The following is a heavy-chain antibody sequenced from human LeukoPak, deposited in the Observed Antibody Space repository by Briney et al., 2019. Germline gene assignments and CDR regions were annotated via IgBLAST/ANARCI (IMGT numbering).Heavy chain of an antibody. J-gene: IGHJ4*02. D-gene: IGHD3-22*01. Sequence: GASVKVSCKASGGTFSSYAISWVRQAPGQGLEWMGRIIPILGIANYAQKFQGRVTTTADKSTSTAYMELSSLRSEDTAVYYCARDVYYYDSSGYSFYFDYWGQGTLVTVSS. CDR2: IIPILGIA. CDR3: ARDVYYYDSSGYSFYFDY. V-gene: IGHV1-69*04. CDR1: GGTFSSYA.